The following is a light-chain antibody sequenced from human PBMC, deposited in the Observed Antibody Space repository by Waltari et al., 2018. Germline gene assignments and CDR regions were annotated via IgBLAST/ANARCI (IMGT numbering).Light chain of an antibody. CDR1: QSVRTW. J-gene: IGKJ4*01. CDR3: QQSYSSLST. V-gene: IGKV1-5*03. CDR2: KAS. Sequence: DIQMTQSPSTLSASVGDRVTITCRASQSVRTWLAWYQQKPGKAPKLLIYKASSLESGVPSRFSGSGSGTEFTLTISSLQPDDFATYYCQQSYSSLSTFGGGTKVEIK.